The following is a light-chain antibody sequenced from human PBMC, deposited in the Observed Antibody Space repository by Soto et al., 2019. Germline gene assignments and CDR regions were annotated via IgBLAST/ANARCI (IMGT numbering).Light chain of an antibody. Sequence: EIVMTQSPGTLSLSPGEAATLSYRASQSVSGSYLAWYQQKPGQAPRLVIYDASTRATGIPDRFRGSGSGTDFTLTISRLEPEDFAVYYCYQYDTSPWTFGQGTKVDIK. CDR3: YQYDTSPWT. J-gene: IGKJ1*01. CDR2: DAS. CDR1: QSVSGSY. V-gene: IGKV3-20*01.